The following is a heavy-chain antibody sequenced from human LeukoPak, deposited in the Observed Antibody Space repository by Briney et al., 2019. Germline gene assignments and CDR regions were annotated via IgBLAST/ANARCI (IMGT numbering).Heavy chain of an antibody. CDR3: ARSTNYYYDSSGSDAFDI. Sequence: PSETLSLTCTVSGYSISSGYYWGWIRQPPGQGLEWIGSIYHSGSTYYNPSLKGRVTISVDTSKNQFSLKLSSVTAADTAVYYCARSTNYYYDSSGSDAFDIWGQGTMVTVSS. CDR1: GYSISSGYY. J-gene: IGHJ3*02. CDR2: IYHSGST. D-gene: IGHD3-22*01. V-gene: IGHV4-38-2*02.